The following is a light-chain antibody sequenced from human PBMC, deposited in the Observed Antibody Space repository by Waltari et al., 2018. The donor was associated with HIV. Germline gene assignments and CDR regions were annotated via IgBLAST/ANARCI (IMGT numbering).Light chain of an antibody. CDR2: DVS. V-gene: IGLV2-23*02. J-gene: IGLJ2*01. CDR3: CSYAGSSTVV. Sequence: QSALTQPASVSGSPGPSITISCTGTSSDVGGYNYVSLYQQHPGKAPKLMIYDVSKRPSGVSNRFSGSKSGNTASLTISGLQAEDEADYYCCSYAGSSTVVFGGGTKLTVL. CDR1: SSDVGGYNY.